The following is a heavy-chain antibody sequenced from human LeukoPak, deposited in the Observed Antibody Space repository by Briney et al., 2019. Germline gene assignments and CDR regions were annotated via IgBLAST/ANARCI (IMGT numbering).Heavy chain of an antibody. CDR2: MSSRSGII. CDR3: AGGLLEAQGWLQWLGTVYSMDV. CDR1: GFNFSDHY. D-gene: IGHD6-19*01. J-gene: IGHJ6*02. V-gene: IGHV3-11*01. Sequence: GGSLRLSCVASGFNFSDHYMNWIRQSPGKGLEWISYMSSRSGIIYYAGSVKGRFTISRDNARNSLYLQMNSLRVDDTAVYYCAGGLLEAQGWLQWLGTVYSMDVWGQGTPVTVSS.